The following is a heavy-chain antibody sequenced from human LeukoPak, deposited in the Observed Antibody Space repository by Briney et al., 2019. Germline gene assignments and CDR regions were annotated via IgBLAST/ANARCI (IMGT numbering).Heavy chain of an antibody. Sequence: SETLSLTCTVSGGSVSSGSYYWSWIRQPPGKGLEWIGYIYYSGSTYYNPSLKSRVTISVDTSKNQFSLKLSSVTAADTAVYYCAREGDLYYFDYWGQGTLVTVSS. V-gene: IGHV4-61*01. J-gene: IGHJ4*02. CDR2: IYYSGST. CDR1: GGSVSSGSYY. CDR3: AREGDLYYFDY. D-gene: IGHD3-16*01.